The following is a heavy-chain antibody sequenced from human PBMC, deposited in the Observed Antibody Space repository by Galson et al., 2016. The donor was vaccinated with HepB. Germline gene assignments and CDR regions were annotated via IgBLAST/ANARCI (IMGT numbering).Heavy chain of an antibody. CDR1: GGSINSETNF. Sequence: SETLSLTCTVSGGSINSETNFWAWIRQPPGKGLEHIGNIFYTGTTYYNTSLQSRVTLSIDASKTQFSLKLRSVTAADTAVYYCATLRCSTSSCYSGSLYALDVWGQGTTVTVSS. CDR2: IFYTGTT. J-gene: IGHJ6*02. D-gene: IGHD2-15*01. CDR3: ATLRCSTSSCYSGSLYALDV. V-gene: IGHV4-39*01.